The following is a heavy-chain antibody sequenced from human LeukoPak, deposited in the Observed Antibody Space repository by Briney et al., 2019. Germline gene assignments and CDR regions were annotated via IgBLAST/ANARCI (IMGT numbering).Heavy chain of an antibody. CDR3: ARTRTVYQDYYYMDV. V-gene: IGHV4-59*01. J-gene: IGHJ6*03. D-gene: IGHD2-2*01. CDR2: IDYSGST. Sequence: SETLSLTCTVSGVSISSYYWSRIRQPPGQGLEWIGYIDYSGSTNYNPSLNSRVTISVDTSKNQCSLKLTSVTAADTAVYYCARTRTVYQDYYYMDVWGKGTTVTVAS. CDR1: GVSISSYY.